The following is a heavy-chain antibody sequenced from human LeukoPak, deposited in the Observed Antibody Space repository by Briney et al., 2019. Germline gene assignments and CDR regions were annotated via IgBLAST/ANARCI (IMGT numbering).Heavy chain of an antibody. Sequence: GGSLRLSCAASGFTFSSYAMHWVRQAPGKGLEWVAVISYDGSNKYYADSVKGRFTISRDNSKNTLYLQMNSLRAEDTAVYYCARDRPGKGSYLVLSDWGLGTLVTVSS. CDR3: ARDRPGKGSYLVLSD. CDR2: ISYDGSNK. CDR1: GFTFSSYA. D-gene: IGHD1-26*01. J-gene: IGHJ4*02. V-gene: IGHV3-30-3*01.